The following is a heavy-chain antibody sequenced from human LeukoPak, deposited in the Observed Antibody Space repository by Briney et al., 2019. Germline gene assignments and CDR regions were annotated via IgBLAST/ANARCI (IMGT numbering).Heavy chain of an antibody. J-gene: IGHJ4*02. CDR3: AKDARGGFDY. CDR1: GFTFSSYA. CDR2: ISYDGSNK. V-gene: IGHV3-30-3*01. Sequence: GRSLRLSCAASGFTFSSYAMHWVRQAPGKGLEWVAVISYDGSNKYYADSVKGRFTISRDNSKNTLYLQMNSLRAEDTAVYYCAKDARGGFDYWGQGTLVTVSS. D-gene: IGHD3-16*01.